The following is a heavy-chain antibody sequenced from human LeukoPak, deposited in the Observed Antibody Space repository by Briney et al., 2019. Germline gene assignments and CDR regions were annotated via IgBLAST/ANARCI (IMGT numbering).Heavy chain of an antibody. CDR1: GFTFSA. CDR3: ASPLIPAALRPYWYFDL. CDR2: ISYDGSNK. V-gene: IGHV3-30-3*01. Sequence: GGSLRLSCAASGFTFSAMHWVRQAPGKGLEWVAAISYDGSNKYYADSVKGRFTISRDNSKNTLYLQMSSLRAEDTAVYYCASPLIPAALRPYWYFDLWGRGTLVTVSS. D-gene: IGHD2-2*01. J-gene: IGHJ2*01.